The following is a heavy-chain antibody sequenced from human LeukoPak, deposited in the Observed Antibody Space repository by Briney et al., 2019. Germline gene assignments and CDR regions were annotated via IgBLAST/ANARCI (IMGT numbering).Heavy chain of an antibody. CDR2: ISGSGGST. CDR1: GFTFSSYA. CDR3: AKDRGGTDTAMYYHAFDI. D-gene: IGHD5-18*01. J-gene: IGHJ3*02. Sequence: GGSLRLSCAASGFTFSSYAMSWVRQAPGKGLEWVSAISGSGGSTYYADSVKGRFTISRDNSKNTLYLQMNSLRAEDTAVYYCAKDRGGTDTAMYYHAFDIWGQGTMDTVSS. V-gene: IGHV3-23*01.